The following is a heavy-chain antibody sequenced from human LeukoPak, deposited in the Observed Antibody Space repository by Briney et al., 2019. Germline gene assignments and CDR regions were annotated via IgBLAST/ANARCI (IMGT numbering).Heavy chain of an antibody. D-gene: IGHD3-10*01. CDR2: IYYSGNT. CDR1: GASLSNSY. J-gene: IGHJ4*02. CDR3: ASRDLYDSGTYDN. Sequence: SETLSLICDVDGASLSNSYWTWIRQPPGKGLEWIGAIYYSGNTHYNASLQSRVTISADTSKNQFALRLSSVTAADTAVYYCASRDLYDSGTYDNWGQGILVTVSS. V-gene: IGHV4-34*01.